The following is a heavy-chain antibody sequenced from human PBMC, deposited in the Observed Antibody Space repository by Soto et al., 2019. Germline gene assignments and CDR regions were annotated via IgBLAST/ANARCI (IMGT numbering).Heavy chain of an antibody. CDR3: VRDADGSSFGDL. D-gene: IGHD3-3*02. Sequence: EVQLVESGGGLVQPGGSLRLSCAASGFTFSAYWMNWVRQAPGKGLEWLVNIKPDGTEKHYVDSLRGRFTVSRDNAKKSLYLQMRSLRAEDTAVYYCVRDADGSSFGDLWGQRTLVTVSS. V-gene: IGHV3-7*01. CDR1: GFTFSAYW. CDR2: IKPDGTEK. J-gene: IGHJ3*01.